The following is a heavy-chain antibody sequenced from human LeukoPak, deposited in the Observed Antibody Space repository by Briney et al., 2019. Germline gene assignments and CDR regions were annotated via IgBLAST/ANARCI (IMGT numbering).Heavy chain of an antibody. V-gene: IGHV3-23*01. CDR1: GFTLSSHA. CDR3: AKRYCSSTSCYVGDY. J-gene: IGHJ4*02. CDR2: ISGSGGST. D-gene: IGHD2-2*01. Sequence: PGGSLRLSCAASGFTLSSHAMSWVRQAPGKGLEWVSAISGSGGSTYYADSVKGRFTISRDNSKNTLYLQMNSLRAEDTAVYYCAKRYCSSTSCYVGDYWGQGTLVTVSS.